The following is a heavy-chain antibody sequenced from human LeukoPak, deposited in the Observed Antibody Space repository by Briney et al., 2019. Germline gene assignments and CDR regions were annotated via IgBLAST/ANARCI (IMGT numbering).Heavy chain of an antibody. V-gene: IGHV4-59*08. CDR1: GGSISSYY. J-gene: IGHJ4*02. D-gene: IGHD4-17*01. Sequence: SETLSLTCTVSGGSISSYYWSWIRQPPGKGLEWIGFIYYSGSTNYNPSLKSRVTISVDTSKNQFSLKLSSVTAADTAVYYCARSLRVYGDYHFDYWGQGTLVTVSS. CDR3: ARSLRVYGDYHFDY. CDR2: IYYSGST.